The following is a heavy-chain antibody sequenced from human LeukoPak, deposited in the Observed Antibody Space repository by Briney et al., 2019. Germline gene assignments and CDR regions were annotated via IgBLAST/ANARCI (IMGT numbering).Heavy chain of an antibody. D-gene: IGHD5-12*01. CDR2: VYYSGST. V-gene: IGHV4-59*01. J-gene: IGHJ4*01. Sequence: SETLSLTCTASGGSISSYYWSWIRQPPGKGLEWIGYVYYSGSTNYNPSLKSRVTISVDTSKNQFSLKLSSVTAADTAVYYCARGGYSGYGFDYWGHGTLVTVSS. CDR1: GGSISSYY. CDR3: ARGGYSGYGFDY.